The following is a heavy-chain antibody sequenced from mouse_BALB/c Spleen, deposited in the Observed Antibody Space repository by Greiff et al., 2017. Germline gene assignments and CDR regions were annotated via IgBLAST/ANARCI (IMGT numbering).Heavy chain of an antibody. CDR3: ARPDYDDAMDY. D-gene: IGHD2-4*01. J-gene: IGHJ4*01. V-gene: IGHV5-6-5*01. CDR1: GFTFSSYA. CDR2: ISSGGST. Sequence: EVKLVESGGGLVKPGGSLKLSCAASGFTFSSYAMSWVRQTPEKRLEWVASISSGGSTYYPDSVKGRFTISRDNARNILYLQMSSLRSEDTAMYYCARPDYDDAMDYWGQGTSVTVSS.